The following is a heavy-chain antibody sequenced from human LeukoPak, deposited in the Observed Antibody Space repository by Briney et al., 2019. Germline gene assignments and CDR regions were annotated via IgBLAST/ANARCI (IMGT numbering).Heavy chain of an antibody. Sequence: PGGSLRLSCAASGFTFEDYGMSWVRQAPGKGLEGVSGINWNGGSTGYVDSVKGRFTISRDNAKNSLYLQMNSLRAEDTALYHCARMSRNYYDSSGYLYYFDYWGQGTLVTVSS. CDR2: INWNGGST. V-gene: IGHV3-20*01. D-gene: IGHD3-22*01. CDR1: GFTFEDYG. J-gene: IGHJ4*02. CDR3: ARMSRNYYDSSGYLYYFDY.